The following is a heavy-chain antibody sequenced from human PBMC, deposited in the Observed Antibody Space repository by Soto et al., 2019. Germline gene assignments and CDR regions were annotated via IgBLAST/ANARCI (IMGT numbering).Heavy chain of an antibody. CDR2: IIPIFGTA. CDR3: ARRRRDYYGMDV. J-gene: IGHJ6*02. V-gene: IGHV1-69*01. CDR1: GGTFSSYA. Sequence: QVQLVQTGAEVKKPGASVKVSCKDSGGTFSSYAISWVRQAPGQGLEWMGGIIPIFGTANYAQKFQGRVTITAEESTSTAYMELSSLRSEDTAVYYCARRRRDYYGMDVWGQGTTVTVSS.